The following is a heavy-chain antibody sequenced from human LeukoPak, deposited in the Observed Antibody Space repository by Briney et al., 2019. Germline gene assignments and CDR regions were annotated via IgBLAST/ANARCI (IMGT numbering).Heavy chain of an antibody. D-gene: IGHD1-26*01. J-gene: IGHJ5*02. V-gene: IGHV3-23*01. CDR3: AKDMELAS. CDR1: GFPSRSYA. Sequence: PGGSLRLSCVASGFPSRSYAMTWVRQTPGKGLESVSVITDDEDTYYADSVKGQFTISRDNSKNTLYLQMNSLRGEDTAEYYCAKDMELASWGQGTLVTVSS. CDR2: ITDDEDT.